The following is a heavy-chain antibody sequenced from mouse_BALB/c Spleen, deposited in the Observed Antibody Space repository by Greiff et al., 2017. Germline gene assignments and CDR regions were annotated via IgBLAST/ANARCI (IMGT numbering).Heavy chain of an antibody. CDR2: IDPYNGGT. J-gene: IGHJ2*01. Sequence: VQLQQSGPELVKPGASVKVSCKASGYAFPSYNMYWVKQSHGKSLEWIGYIDPYNGGTSYNQKFKGKATLNVDKSSSTAYMLLNSLTSEDFAVYYCARKGNPLDYWGQGTTLTVSS. V-gene: IGHV1S135*01. CDR3: ARKGNPLDY. D-gene: IGHD2-1*01. CDR1: GYAFPSYN.